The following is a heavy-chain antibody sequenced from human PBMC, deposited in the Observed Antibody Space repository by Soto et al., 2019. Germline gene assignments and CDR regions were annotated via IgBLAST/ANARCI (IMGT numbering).Heavy chain of an antibody. CDR1: GFTFSSYG. J-gene: IGHJ4*02. V-gene: IGHV3-30*18. CDR3: AKDGQSGSYSGYFDY. D-gene: IGHD1-26*01. CDR2: ISYDGSNK. Sequence: QVQLVESGGGVVQPGRSLRLSCAASGFTFSSYGMHWVRQAPGKGLEWVAVISYDGSNKYYADSVKGRFTISRDNSKNTLYQQMNSLRAEDTAVYYSAKDGQSGSYSGYFDYWGQGTLVTVSS.